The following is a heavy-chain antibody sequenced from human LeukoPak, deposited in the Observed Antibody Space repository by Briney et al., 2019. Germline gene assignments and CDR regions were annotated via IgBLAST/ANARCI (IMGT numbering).Heavy chain of an antibody. J-gene: IGHJ3*02. CDR1: GGSISNYC. D-gene: IGHD1-26*01. Sequence: SETLSLTCTVSGGSISNYCWSWIRQPPGKGLEWIGYIYSSGFRDYNPSLKSRITISVDTSNNEFSRKLSSVAAGDTAVYYVGSEFVGATAGAYAIWGQGTMVTVSS. V-gene: IGHV4-59*01. CDR3: GSEFVGATAGAYAI. CDR2: IYSSGFR.